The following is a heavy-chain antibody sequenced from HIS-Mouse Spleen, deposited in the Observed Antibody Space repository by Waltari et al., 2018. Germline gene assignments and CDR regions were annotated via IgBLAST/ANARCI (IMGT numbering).Heavy chain of an antibody. J-gene: IGHJ4*02. CDR2: IDWDDDK. D-gene: IGHD6-19*01. CDR3: ARIAEGYSSGWYAFDY. CDR1: GFSLSTSGLC. V-gene: IGHV2-70*15. Sequence: QVTLRESVPALVKPTQTLTLTCTFSGFSLSTSGLCVSWIRQPPGKALEWLARIDWDDDKYYSTSLKTRLTISKDTSKNHVVLTMTNMDPVDTATYYCARIAEGYSSGWYAFDYWGQGTLVTVSS.